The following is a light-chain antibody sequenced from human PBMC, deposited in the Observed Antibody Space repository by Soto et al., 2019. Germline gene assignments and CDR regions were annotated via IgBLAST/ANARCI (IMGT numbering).Light chain of an antibody. J-gene: IGKJ2*01. CDR3: QQYDYTPVYT. V-gene: IGKV3-20*01. Sequence: IVLTQSPGTLSLSPGERATLSCRASQSISSGYLSWYQQKPGQAPRLLMYGSSYRATDVPDRFSGSGSGADFTLTISRLKTEDFAVYDFHCQQYDYTPVYTFGQGTKLEIK. CDR2: GSS. CDR1: QSISSGY.